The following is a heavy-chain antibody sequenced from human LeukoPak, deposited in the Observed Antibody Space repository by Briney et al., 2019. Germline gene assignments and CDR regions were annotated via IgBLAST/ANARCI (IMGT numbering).Heavy chain of an antibody. D-gene: IGHD7-27*01. Sequence: GRSLRLSCAASGFTFSSYGMHWVRQAPGKGLEWVAVISYDGSNKYYADSVKGRFTISRDNSKNTLYLQMNSLRAEDTAVFYCVRESFSRGDFNWGQGTLVSVSS. CDR3: VRESFSRGDFN. V-gene: IGHV3-30*03. CDR1: GFTFSSYG. CDR2: ISYDGSNK. J-gene: IGHJ4*02.